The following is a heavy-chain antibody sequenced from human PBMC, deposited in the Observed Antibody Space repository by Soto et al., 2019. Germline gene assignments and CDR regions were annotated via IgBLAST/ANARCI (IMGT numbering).Heavy chain of an antibody. CDR3: ARGSTGYSSSWYRY. Sequence: SETLSLTCTGSGGSISRYYWSWIRQPPGKGLEWIGYIYNSGSTNYNPSLKSRVTISVDTSKNQFSLNLSSVTAADTAVYYCARGSTGYSSSWYRYWGQGTLVTVSS. J-gene: IGHJ4*02. D-gene: IGHD6-13*01. CDR2: IYNSGST. V-gene: IGHV4-59*08. CDR1: GGSISRYY.